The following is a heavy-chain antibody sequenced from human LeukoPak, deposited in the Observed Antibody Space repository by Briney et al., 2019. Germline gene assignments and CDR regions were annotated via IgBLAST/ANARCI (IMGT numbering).Heavy chain of an antibody. CDR3: AKDSERQQLLLGPDY. CDR1: GFTFDDYA. J-gene: IGHJ4*02. V-gene: IGHV3-9*01. D-gene: IGHD1-26*01. CDR2: ISWNSGSI. Sequence: GRSLRLSCAASGFTFDDYAMHWVRQAPGKGLEWVSGISWNSGSIGYADSVKGRFTISRDNAKNSLYLQMNSLRAEDTALYYCAKDSERQQLLLGPDYWGQGTLVTVSS.